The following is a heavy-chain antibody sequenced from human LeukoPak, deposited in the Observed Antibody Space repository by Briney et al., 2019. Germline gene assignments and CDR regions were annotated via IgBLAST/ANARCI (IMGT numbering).Heavy chain of an antibody. CDR3: ARDLSGDLILDY. D-gene: IGHD4-17*01. CDR1: GGSISSYY. J-gene: IGHJ4*02. Sequence: KPSETLSLTCTVSGGSISSYYWSWIRQPPGKGLEWIGYIYYSGSTNYNPSLKSRVTISVDTSKNQFSLKLSSVTAADTAVYYCARDLSGDLILDYWGQGTLVTVSS. V-gene: IGHV4-59*01. CDR2: IYYSGST.